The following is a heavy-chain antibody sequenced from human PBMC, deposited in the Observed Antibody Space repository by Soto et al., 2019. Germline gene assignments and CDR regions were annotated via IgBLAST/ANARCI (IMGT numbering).Heavy chain of an antibody. CDR1: GYTFSSYG. CDR2: ISGYNGKT. CDR3: AAPYGSGSYYNGFDY. J-gene: IGHJ4*02. V-gene: IGHV1-18*01. D-gene: IGHD3-10*01. Sequence: ASVKVSCKASGYTFSSYGISWVRQAPGQGLEWMGWISGYNGKTNYAQKFQGRVTITADESTSTAYMELSSLRSDDTAVYYCAAPYGSGSYYNGFDYWGQGTLVTVSS.